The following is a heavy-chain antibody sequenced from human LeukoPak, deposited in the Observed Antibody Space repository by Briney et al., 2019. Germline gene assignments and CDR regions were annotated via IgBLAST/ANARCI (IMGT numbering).Heavy chain of an antibody. Sequence: PGGSLRLSCAASGFSFSSYSMNWVRQAPGKGLEWVSYSSSSRNTIYYADSVKGRFTISRDNAKNSLYLQMNSLRDEDTAVYYCAREYSSSSGSVSDYWGQGTLVTVSS. CDR2: SSSSRNTI. CDR1: GFSFSSYS. V-gene: IGHV3-48*02. CDR3: AREYSSSSGSVSDY. D-gene: IGHD6-6*01. J-gene: IGHJ4*02.